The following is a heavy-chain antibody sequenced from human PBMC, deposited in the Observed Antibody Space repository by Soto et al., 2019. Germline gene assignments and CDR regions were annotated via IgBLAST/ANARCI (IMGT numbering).Heavy chain of an antibody. Sequence: SETLSLTCAVSGGSISSNYWTWIRQPPGKGLEWIGYVYNSGSTNYNPSLKSRVTISEDTSKSQFSLKVNSMTAADTAVYYCARYRREAVAGYTLDNWGQGILVTVSS. D-gene: IGHD6-13*01. V-gene: IGHV4-59*01. CDR2: VYNSGST. CDR3: ARYRREAVAGYTLDN. CDR1: GGSISSNY. J-gene: IGHJ4*02.